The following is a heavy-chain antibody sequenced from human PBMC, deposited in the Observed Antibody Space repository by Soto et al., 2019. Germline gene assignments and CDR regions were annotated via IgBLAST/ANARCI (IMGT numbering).Heavy chain of an antibody. CDR1: GGTFSSYA. D-gene: IGHD2-21*02. CDR3: ARVVVTATRRGYFDY. J-gene: IGHJ4*02. CDR2: IIPIFGTA. V-gene: IGHV1-69*12. Sequence: QVQLVQSGAEVKKPGSSVKVSCKASGGTFSSYAISWVRQAPGQGLEWMGGIIPIFGTANYAQKFQGRVTTTADESTSTAYMELSSLRSEDTAVYYCARVVVTATRRGYFDYWGQGTLVTVSS.